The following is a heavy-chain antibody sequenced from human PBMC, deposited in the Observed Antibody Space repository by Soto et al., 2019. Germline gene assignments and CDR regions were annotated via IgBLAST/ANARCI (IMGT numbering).Heavy chain of an antibody. V-gene: IGHV3-23*01. CDR2: ISGSGGIT. Sequence: GSLLPSCAASGFTFGDHAMSWVRQAPGKGLEWVSGISGSGGITYYEDSVKGRFTISRDNAKNTLYLQMNSLRAEDTAVYYCAKGLLIMVRKVIIPPQYYYGMDVWGQGTTVTVYS. CDR3: AKGLLIMVRKVIIPPQYYYGMDV. CDR1: GFTFGDHA. D-gene: IGHD3-10*01. J-gene: IGHJ6*02.